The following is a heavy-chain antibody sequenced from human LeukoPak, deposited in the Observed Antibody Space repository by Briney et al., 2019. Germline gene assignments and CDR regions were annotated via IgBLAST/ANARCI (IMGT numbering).Heavy chain of an antibody. CDR1: GFTFSSYS. CDR3: ARHWGSYYDP. D-gene: IGHD3-10*01. Sequence: GGSLRLSCAASGFTFSSYSMNWVRQAPGKGLEWVSYISGSSSSIYCADSVKGRFTISRDNAKNSLYLQMNSLRAEDTAVYYCARHWGSYYDPWGQGTLVTVSS. J-gene: IGHJ5*02. CDR2: ISGSSSSI. V-gene: IGHV3-21*01.